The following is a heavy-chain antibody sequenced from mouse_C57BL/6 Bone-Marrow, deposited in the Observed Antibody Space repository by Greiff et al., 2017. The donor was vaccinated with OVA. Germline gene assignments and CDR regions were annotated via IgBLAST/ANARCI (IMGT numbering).Heavy chain of an antibody. Sequence: EVQLQQSGAELVRPGASVKLSCTASGFNIKDYYMHWVKQRPEQGLEWIGRIDPEDGDTEYAPKFQGKATMTADTSSNTAYLQLSSLTSEDTAVYYCTTHYYGSSGGYYYAMDYWGQGTSVTVSS. CDR2: IDPEDGDT. D-gene: IGHD1-1*01. J-gene: IGHJ4*01. CDR3: TTHYYGSSGGYYYAMDY. V-gene: IGHV14-1*01. CDR1: GFNIKDYY.